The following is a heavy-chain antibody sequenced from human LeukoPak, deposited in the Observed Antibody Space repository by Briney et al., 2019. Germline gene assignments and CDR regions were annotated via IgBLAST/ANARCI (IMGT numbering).Heavy chain of an antibody. V-gene: IGHV4-59*01. CDR3: ARRGAYYYYGMDV. J-gene: IGHJ6*02. CDR1: GGSLSSYY. D-gene: IGHD1-26*01. CDR2: IYYSGST. Sequence: SEALSLTCTVSGGSLSSYYWSWIRQPPGKGLEWIGYIYYSGSTNYNPSLKSRVTISVDTSKNQFSLKLSSVTAADTAVYYCARRGAYYYYGMDVWGQGTTVTVSS.